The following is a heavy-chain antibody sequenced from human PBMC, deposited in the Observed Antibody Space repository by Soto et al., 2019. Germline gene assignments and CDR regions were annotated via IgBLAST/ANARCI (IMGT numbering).Heavy chain of an antibody. CDR3: ARSRDGYNPLDY. D-gene: IGHD5-12*01. V-gene: IGHV4-34*01. CDR2: INHSGST. Sequence: SETLSLTCAVSGGSFSGYYWSWIRQPPGKGLEWIGEINHSGSTNYNPSLKSRVTISVDTSKNQFSLKQTSVTAADTAVYYCARSRDGYNPLDYWGQGTLVTVSS. CDR1: GGSFSGYY. J-gene: IGHJ4*02.